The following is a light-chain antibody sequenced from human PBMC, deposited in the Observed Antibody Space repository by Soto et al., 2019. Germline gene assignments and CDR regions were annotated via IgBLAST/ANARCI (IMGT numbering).Light chain of an antibody. CDR3: QQYNSYPLT. Sequence: DIQMTQSPSTLSASVGDRVTITCRASQSISSWLAWYQQKPGKAPKLLIYDASSLESGVPSRFSGSGSGTEFTLTISSLHPDDFATYYCQQYNSYPLTFGQGTKLEIK. V-gene: IGKV1-5*01. J-gene: IGKJ2*01. CDR2: DAS. CDR1: QSISSW.